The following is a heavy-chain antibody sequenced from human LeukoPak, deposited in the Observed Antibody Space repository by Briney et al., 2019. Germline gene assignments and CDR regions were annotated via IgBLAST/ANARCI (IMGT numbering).Heavy chain of an antibody. Sequence: SQTLSLTCTVSGGSISSGSYYWSWIRQPAGKGLEWIGRIYTSGSTNYNPSLKSRVTISVDASKNQFSLKLSSVTAADTAVYYCARDLYYYDSSGYYLWGFDIWGQGTMVTVSS. CDR1: GGSISSGSYY. V-gene: IGHV4-61*02. CDR2: IYTSGST. J-gene: IGHJ3*02. D-gene: IGHD3-22*01. CDR3: ARDLYYYDSSGYYLWGFDI.